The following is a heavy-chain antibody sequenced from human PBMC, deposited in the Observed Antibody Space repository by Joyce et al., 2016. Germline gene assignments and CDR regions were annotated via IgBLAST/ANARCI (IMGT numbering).Heavy chain of an antibody. V-gene: IGHV3-74*01. D-gene: IGHD4-17*01. CDR2: ITYYGRGT. CDR1: GFTFSSYW. J-gene: IGHJ5*02. Sequence: EVQLEESGGGLVQPGGSLRLSCAASGFTFSSYWMHWVRQAPGKGLGWVSRITYYGRGTNYADSVRGRFTISRDNAKNTLYLQMHNLRDEDTAVYYCARVGATWFDPWGQGTLVTVSS. CDR3: ARVGATWFDP.